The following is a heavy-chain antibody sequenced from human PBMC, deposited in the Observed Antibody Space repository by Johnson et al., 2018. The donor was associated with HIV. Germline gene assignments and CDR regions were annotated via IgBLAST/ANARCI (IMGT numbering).Heavy chain of an antibody. Sequence: VQLVESGGGLVQPGGSLRLSCAASGFPFSSYWMSWVRQAPGKGLEWVAYQKQGGSEKYFVDSMTGRFIISSDNAKNSLYLHMNSLRAEDTAVYYCARAGSSSDDAFDIWGQGTMVTVSS. CDR2: QKQGGSEK. D-gene: IGHD6-6*01. J-gene: IGHJ3*02. CDR1: GFPFSSYW. V-gene: IGHV3-7*02. CDR3: ARAGSSSDDAFDI.